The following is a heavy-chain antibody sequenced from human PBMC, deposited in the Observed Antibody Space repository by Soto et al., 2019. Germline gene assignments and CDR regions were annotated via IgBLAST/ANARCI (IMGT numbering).Heavy chain of an antibody. D-gene: IGHD3-22*01. CDR2: ISYDGSNK. Sequence: GESLKISCAASGFTFSSYGMHWVRQAPGKGLEWVAVISYDGSNKYYADSVKGRFTISRDNSKNTLYLQMNSLRAEDTAVYYCAKETYYDSSGPDYWGQGTLVTVSS. V-gene: IGHV3-30*18. CDR1: GFTFSSYG. J-gene: IGHJ4*02. CDR3: AKETYYDSSGPDY.